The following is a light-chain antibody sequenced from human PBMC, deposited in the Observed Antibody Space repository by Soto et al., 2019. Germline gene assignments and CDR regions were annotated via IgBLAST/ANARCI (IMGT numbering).Light chain of an antibody. CDR3: QQSYSTPRT. J-gene: IGKJ1*01. V-gene: IGKV1-39*01. CDR2: PAS. CDR1: QSISSY. Sequence: DIQMTQSPSSLSASVGDRVTITCRASQSISSYLNWYQQKPGKAPKLLIYPASSWQSGVPSRFSGSGSGTDFTLTISSLQPEDFATYYCQQSYSTPRTFGQGTKVEIK.